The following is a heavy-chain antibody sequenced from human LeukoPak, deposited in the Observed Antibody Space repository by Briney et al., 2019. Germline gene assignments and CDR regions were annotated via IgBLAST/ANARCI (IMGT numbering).Heavy chain of an antibody. Sequence: SQTLSLTCTVSGGSISSGGYYWSWIRQPPGKGLEWIGYIYYSGSTNYNPSLKSRVTISVDTSKNQFSLKLSSVTAADTAVYYCARLEADYGDYVAPHAFDIWGQGTMVTVSS. V-gene: IGHV4-61*08. CDR2: IYYSGST. D-gene: IGHD4-17*01. J-gene: IGHJ3*02. CDR1: GGSISSGGYY. CDR3: ARLEADYGDYVAPHAFDI.